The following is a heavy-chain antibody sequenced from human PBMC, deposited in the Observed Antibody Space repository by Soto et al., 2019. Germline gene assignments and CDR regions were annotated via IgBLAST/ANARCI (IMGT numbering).Heavy chain of an antibody. CDR2: IYYSGST. V-gene: IGHV4-31*03. CDR1: GGSISSGGYY. J-gene: IGHJ4*02. CDR3: ARGTPLTGARRAFDY. Sequence: PSETLSLTCTVSGGSISSGGYYWSWIRQHPGKGLEWIGYIYYSGSTYYNPSLKSRVTISVDTSKNQFSLKLSSVTAADTAVYYCARGTPLTGARRAFDYWGQGTLVTVSS. D-gene: IGHD7-27*01.